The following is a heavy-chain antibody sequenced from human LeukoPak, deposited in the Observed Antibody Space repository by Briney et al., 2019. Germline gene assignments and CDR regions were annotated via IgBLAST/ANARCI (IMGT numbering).Heavy chain of an antibody. CDR3: AKAASGHDAFDI. D-gene: IGHD3-10*01. V-gene: IGHV3-30*18. CDR1: GFTFSSYG. J-gene: IGHJ3*02. CDR2: ISYDGSNK. Sequence: GGSLRLSCAASGFTFSSYGMHWVRQAPGKGLEWVAVISYDGSNKYYADSVKGRFTISRDNSKNSLYLQMNSLRAEDTALYYCAKAASGHDAFDIWGQGTMVTVSS.